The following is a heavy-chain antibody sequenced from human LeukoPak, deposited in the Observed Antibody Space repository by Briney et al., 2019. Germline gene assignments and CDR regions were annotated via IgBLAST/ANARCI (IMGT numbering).Heavy chain of an antibody. CDR1: GGSFSGYY. J-gene: IGHJ5*02. V-gene: IGHV4-34*01. Sequence: PSETLSLTCAVYGGSFSGYYWSWLRQPPGKGLERIGEINHSGSTNYNPSLKSRVTISVDTSKNQFSLKLSSVTAADTAVYYCARPPKYSSSWYWFDPWGQGTLVTVSS. CDR2: INHSGST. D-gene: IGHD6-13*01. CDR3: ARPPKYSSSWYWFDP.